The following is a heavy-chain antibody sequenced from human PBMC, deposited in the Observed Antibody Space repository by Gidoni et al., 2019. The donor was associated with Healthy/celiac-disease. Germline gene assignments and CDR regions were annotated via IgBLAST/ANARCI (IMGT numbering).Heavy chain of an antibody. J-gene: IGHJ6*02. CDR2: IIPIFGTA. V-gene: IGHV1-69*01. Sequence: QVQLVQSGAEEKKPGSSVKVSCKASGGTFSSYAISWVRQAPGQGLEWMGGIIPIFGTANYAQKFQGRVTITADESTSTAYMELSSLRSEDTAVYYCARGRSGLSPNYYGMDVWGQGTTVTVSS. CDR3: ARGRSGLSPNYYGMDV. CDR1: GGTFSSYA. D-gene: IGHD5-12*01.